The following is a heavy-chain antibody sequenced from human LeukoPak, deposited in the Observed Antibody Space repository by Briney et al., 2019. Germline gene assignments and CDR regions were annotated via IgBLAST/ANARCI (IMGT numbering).Heavy chain of an antibody. CDR1: GGTFSSYA. CDR2: IIPIFGTA. Sequence: SVKVSCKASGGTFSSYAISWVRQAPGQGLEWMGGIIPIFGTANYAQKFQGRVTITADKSTSTAYMELSSLRSEDTAVYYCARPIVGAESLYDGFDIWGQGTMVTVSS. CDR3: ARPIVGAESLYDGFDI. J-gene: IGHJ3*02. D-gene: IGHD1-26*01. V-gene: IGHV1-69*06.